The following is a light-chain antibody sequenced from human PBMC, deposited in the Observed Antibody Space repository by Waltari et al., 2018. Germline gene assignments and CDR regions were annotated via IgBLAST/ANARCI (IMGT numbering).Light chain of an antibody. CDR1: QVVSNY. J-gene: IGKJ4*01. V-gene: IGKV3-20*01. Sequence: VIYTQSQATLSLSPGERATLSCSATQVVSNYLALYQQKPGHALRLLIYGASNRATGTPDRFSGSGSGTYFTLTINSLEPEDFAVYYCQKYSSSPLTFGGGTKVEIK. CDR3: QKYSSSPLT. CDR2: GAS.